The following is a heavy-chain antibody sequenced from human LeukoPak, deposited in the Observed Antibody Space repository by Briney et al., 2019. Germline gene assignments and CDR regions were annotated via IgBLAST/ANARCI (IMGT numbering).Heavy chain of an antibody. Sequence: PSETLSLTCTVSGGSITNYYWSWIRQPPGKGLEWIGYIHNGGSTNHNPSLRSRVTISVDTSKNPLSLQRFSVTAADPAVYYCARHLSRSYFVAVYFQDWGQGTLVTVSS. J-gene: IGHJ1*01. CDR1: GGSITNYY. CDR3: ARHLSRSYFVAVYFQD. CDR2: IHNGGST. D-gene: IGHD1-26*01. V-gene: IGHV4-59*08.